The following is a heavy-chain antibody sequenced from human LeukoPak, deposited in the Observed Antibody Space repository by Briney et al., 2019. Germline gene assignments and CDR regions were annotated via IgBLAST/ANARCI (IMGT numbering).Heavy chain of an antibody. CDR1: GGTFSSYA. V-gene: IGHV1-69*04. J-gene: IGHJ4*02. D-gene: IGHD5-12*01. CDR2: IIPILGIA. CDR3: ARDDRVATSDY. Sequence: GSSVKVSCKASGGTFSSYAISWVRQAPGQGLEWMGRIIPILGIANYAQKFQGRVTITADKSTSTAYMELSSLRSEDTAVYYYARDDRVATSDYWGQGTLVTVSS.